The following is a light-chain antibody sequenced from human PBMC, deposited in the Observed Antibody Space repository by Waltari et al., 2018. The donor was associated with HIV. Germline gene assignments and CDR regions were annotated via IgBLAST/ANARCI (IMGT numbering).Light chain of an antibody. V-gene: IGLV1-44*01. CDR2: AND. J-gene: IGLJ3*02. CDR3: AAWDDSLNEGL. CDR1: SPNIASNT. Sequence: QPVLPHPPSASGPPGPTVTIPCSGSSPNIASNTANWYQQLPGTAPKLLIYANDQRPSGVPGRFSGSKSDTSASLAISGLQAEDEADFYCAAWDDSLNEGLFGGGTKLTVL.